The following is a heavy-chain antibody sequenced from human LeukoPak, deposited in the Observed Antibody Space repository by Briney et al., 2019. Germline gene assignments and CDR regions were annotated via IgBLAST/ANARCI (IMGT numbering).Heavy chain of an antibody. Sequence: GGSLRLSCAASGFTFSSYGMHWVREAPGKGVGWVAFIRDEGSNKYYVDSVKGRFTISRDNSKNPLYLQMNSLRAEETAVYCATGSSSGWYGRLDYWGQGTLVTVSS. CDR2: IRDEGSNK. J-gene: IGHJ4*02. V-gene: IGHV3-30*02. CDR3: ATGSSSGWYGRLDY. D-gene: IGHD6-19*01. CDR1: GFTFSSYG.